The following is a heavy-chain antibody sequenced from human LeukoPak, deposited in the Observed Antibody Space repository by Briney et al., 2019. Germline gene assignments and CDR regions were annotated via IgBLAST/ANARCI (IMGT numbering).Heavy chain of an antibody. CDR2: ISGSGGST. J-gene: IGHJ3*02. CDR3: ASEYSSSSGRAFDI. Sequence: PGGFLRLSCAASGFTFSNYAMSWVRQAPGRGLEWVSVISGSGGSTYYADSVKGRFTVSRDNPKNTLYLQMNSLRAEDTAVYYCASEYSSSSGRAFDIWGQGTMVTVSS. D-gene: IGHD6-6*01. CDR1: GFTFSNYA. V-gene: IGHV3-23*01.